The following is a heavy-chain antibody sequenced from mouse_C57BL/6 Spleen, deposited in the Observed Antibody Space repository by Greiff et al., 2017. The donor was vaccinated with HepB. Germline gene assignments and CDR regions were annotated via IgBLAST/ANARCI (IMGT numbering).Heavy chain of an antibody. Sequence: EVKLEESGGGLVKPGGSLKLSCAASGFTFSSYAMSWVRQTPEKRLEWVATISDGGSYTYYPDNVKGRFTISRDNAKNNLYLQMSHLKSEDTAMYYCARDRLTGTEGYYAMDYWGQGTSVTVSS. CDR1: GFTFSSYA. CDR2: ISDGGSYT. D-gene: IGHD4-1*01. V-gene: IGHV5-4*01. CDR3: ARDRLTGTEGYYAMDY. J-gene: IGHJ4*01.